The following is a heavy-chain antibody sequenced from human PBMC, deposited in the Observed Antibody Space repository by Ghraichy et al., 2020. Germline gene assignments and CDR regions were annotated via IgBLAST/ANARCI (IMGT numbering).Heavy chain of an antibody. D-gene: IGHD2-15*01. CDR3: AKRGYCSGGSCYSGFDY. Sequence: GGSLRLSCAASGFTFSSYGMHWVRQAPGKGLEWVAVISYDGSNKYYADSVKGRFTISRDNSKNTLYLQMNSLRAEDTAVYYCAKRGYCSGGSCYSGFDYWGQGTLVTVSS. J-gene: IGHJ4*02. CDR2: ISYDGSNK. V-gene: IGHV3-30*18. CDR1: GFTFSSYG.